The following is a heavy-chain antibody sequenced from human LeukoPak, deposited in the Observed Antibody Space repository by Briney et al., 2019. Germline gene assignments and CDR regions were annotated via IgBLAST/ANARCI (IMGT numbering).Heavy chain of an antibody. D-gene: IGHD3-22*01. CDR1: GYTFTSYY. J-gene: IGHJ6*02. CDR3: ARDQVQVAGYYYDSSDYGMDV. V-gene: IGHV1-2*02. Sequence: GASVKVSCKASGYTFTSYYMHWVRQAPGQGLEWMGWINPNSGGTNYAQKFQGRVTMTRDTSISTAYMELSRLRSDDTAVYYCARDQVQVAGYYYDSSDYGMDVWGQGTTVTVSS. CDR2: INPNSGGT.